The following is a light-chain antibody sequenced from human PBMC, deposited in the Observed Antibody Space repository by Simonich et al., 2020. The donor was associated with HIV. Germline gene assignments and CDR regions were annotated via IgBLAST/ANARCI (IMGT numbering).Light chain of an antibody. CDR3: VLYMGRGNWV. J-gene: IGLJ3*02. V-gene: IGLV8-61*01. CDR2: STN. Sequence: QTVVTQEPSFSVSPGGTVPLTCGLSSGSVSPISYPSWYPQTPGQPPRTLVYSTNIRSSGVPDRFSGSILGNKAALTITGAQADDESDYYCVLYMGRGNWVFGGGTKLTVL. CDR1: SGSVSPISY.